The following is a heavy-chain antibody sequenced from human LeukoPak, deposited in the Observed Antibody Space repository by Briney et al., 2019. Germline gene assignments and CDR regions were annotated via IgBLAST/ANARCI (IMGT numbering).Heavy chain of an antibody. Sequence: SETLSLTCAVSGGSIINSNWWSWVRQPPGKGLEWIGEIDHSGSTSYNPSLKSRVTMSVDRSQNQFSLRLSTVTAADTAVYYGARGLLETATRYLDRCGRGTLVTVSS. CDR1: GGSIINSNW. CDR3: ARGLLETATRYLDR. CDR2: IDHSGST. D-gene: IGHD5-24*01. V-gene: IGHV4-4*02. J-gene: IGHJ2*01.